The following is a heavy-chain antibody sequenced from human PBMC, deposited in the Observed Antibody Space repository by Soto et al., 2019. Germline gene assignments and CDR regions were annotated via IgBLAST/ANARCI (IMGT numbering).Heavy chain of an antibody. CDR3: ASHYYDSSGYYHYYYYGMDV. Sequence: SETLSLTCTVSGGSISSSSYYWGWIRQPPGKGLEWIGSIYYSGSTYYNPSLKSRVTISVDTSKNQFSLKLSSVTAADTAVYYCASHYYDSSGYYHYYYYGMDVWGQGTTVTVSS. J-gene: IGHJ6*02. V-gene: IGHV4-39*01. CDR1: GGSISSSSYY. CDR2: IYYSGST. D-gene: IGHD3-22*01.